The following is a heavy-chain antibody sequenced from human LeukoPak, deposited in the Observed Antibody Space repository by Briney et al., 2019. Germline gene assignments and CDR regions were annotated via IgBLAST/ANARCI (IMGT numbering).Heavy chain of an antibody. V-gene: IGHV3-48*01. Sequence: PGGSLRLSCAASGFTFSSYSMNWVRQAPGKGLDWVSYISSSRSTIYYADSVKGRFTISRDNAKNSLYLQMNSLRAEDTAVYYCAGGGVYCGGDCFDYWGQGTLVTVSS. CDR1: GFTFSSYS. CDR2: ISSSRSTI. J-gene: IGHJ4*02. D-gene: IGHD2-21*01. CDR3: AGGGVYCGGDCFDY.